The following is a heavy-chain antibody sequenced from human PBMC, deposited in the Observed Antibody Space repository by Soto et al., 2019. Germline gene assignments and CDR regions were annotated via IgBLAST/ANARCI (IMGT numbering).Heavy chain of an antibody. D-gene: IGHD2-21*01. CDR3: ARGISLIVEVQRDAPDKYYFDS. CDR2: INHSGST. V-gene: IGHV4-34*01. Sequence: PSATLSLACAVYGGSFSGHFWSWIRQPPGKGLEWIGEINHSGSTNFNPSLKSRVTISVDTSKNHFSLKVNSLTAADTAVYYCARGISLIVEVQRDAPDKYYFDSWGQGTVVT. J-gene: IGHJ4*02. CDR1: GGSFSGHF.